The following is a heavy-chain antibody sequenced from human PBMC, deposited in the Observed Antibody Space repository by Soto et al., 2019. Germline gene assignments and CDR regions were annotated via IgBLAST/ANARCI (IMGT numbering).Heavy chain of an antibody. CDR3: GGGSGTNYGFGI. CDR2: IYYSGST. D-gene: IGHD2-15*01. J-gene: IGHJ3*02. Sequence: QVQLQESGPGLVKPSETLSLTCTVSGGSVSSGSYYWSWIRQPPGKGLEWIGYIYYSGSTNYNPPPQDRGTLSVDPAKNPVPLKLRPVTAAGQGVYFCGGGSGTNYGFGIWGQGTMVTVSS. CDR1: GGSVSSGSYY. V-gene: IGHV4-61*01.